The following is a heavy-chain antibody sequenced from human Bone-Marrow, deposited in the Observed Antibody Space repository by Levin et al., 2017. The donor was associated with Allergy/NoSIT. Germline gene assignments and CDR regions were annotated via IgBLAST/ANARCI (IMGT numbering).Heavy chain of an antibody. CDR2: ISGSGGST. CDR3: AKVWSYYYGSGSLDFDY. V-gene: IGHV3-23*01. J-gene: IGHJ4*02. D-gene: IGHD3-10*01. Sequence: PGGSLRLSCAASGFTFSSYAMSWVRQAPGKGLEWVSAISGSGGSTYYADSVKGRFTISRDNSKNTLYLQMNSLRAEDTAVYYCAKVWSYYYGSGSLDFDYWGQGTLVTVSS. CDR1: GFTFSSYA.